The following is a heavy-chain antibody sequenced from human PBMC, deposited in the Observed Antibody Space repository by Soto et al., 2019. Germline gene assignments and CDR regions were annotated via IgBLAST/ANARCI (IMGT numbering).Heavy chain of an antibody. CDR1: GGSTSRTKYY. CDR2: VYTGRP. J-gene: IGHJ1*01. Sequence: QLQLHESGPGLVKPSETLSLTCTVSGGSTSRTKYYWGWVRQPPGKRLEWIGNVYTGRPDYNTSLETRFNISIDTCKNQFSLHLRSVTAADTAVYYCVGDAGGVACKADLFHYWGQGALVTVTS. D-gene: IGHD6-19*01. CDR3: VGDAGGVACKADLFHY. V-gene: IGHV4-39*01.